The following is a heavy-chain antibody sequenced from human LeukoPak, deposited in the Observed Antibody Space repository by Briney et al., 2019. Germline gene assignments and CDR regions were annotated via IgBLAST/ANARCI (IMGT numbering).Heavy chain of an antibody. V-gene: IGHV3-23*01. CDR2: VGSSGTST. J-gene: IGHJ4*02. CDR1: GFIFSSYA. Sequence: GGSLRLSCAASGFIFSSYAMTWVRQAPGKGLEWVSTVGSSGTSTYYADSVKGRFTISRDNSNNTLYLQMNSLRAEDTAVYYCAKDRSSGGSCYDFWGQGTMVTVSS. CDR3: AKDRSSGGSCYDF. D-gene: IGHD2-15*01.